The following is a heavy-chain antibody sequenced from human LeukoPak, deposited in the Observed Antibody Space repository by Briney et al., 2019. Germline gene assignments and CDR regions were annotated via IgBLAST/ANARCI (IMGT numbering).Heavy chain of an antibody. Sequence: PSETLSLNCTVSGGSISSGDYYWSWIRQPPGKSLEWIGYIYYSGSTYYNPSLKSRVTISVDTSKNQFSLKLSSVTAADTAVYYCARAAGPYYSNEPDYWGQGTLVTVSS. CDR3: ARAAGPYYSNEPDY. J-gene: IGHJ4*02. CDR2: IYYSGST. V-gene: IGHV4-30-4*08. CDR1: GGSISSGDYY. D-gene: IGHD4-11*01.